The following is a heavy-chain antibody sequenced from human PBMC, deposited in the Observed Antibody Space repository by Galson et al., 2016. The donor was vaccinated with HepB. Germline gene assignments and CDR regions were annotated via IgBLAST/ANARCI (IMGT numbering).Heavy chain of an antibody. CDR1: GDYVSSSNSY. Sequence: SETLSLTCTVSGDYVSSSNSYWGWIRQSPGKGLQWIGSFYYSGTTQYNPSLKSRATISADRSKNQFSLELKSVTAADTGIYYCARRLYAVWCRSTTCYWFDPWGPGTLVTVSS. J-gene: IGHJ5*02. CDR3: ARRLYAVWCRSTTCYWFDP. V-gene: IGHV4-39*01. D-gene: IGHD2-2*01. CDR2: FYYSGTT.